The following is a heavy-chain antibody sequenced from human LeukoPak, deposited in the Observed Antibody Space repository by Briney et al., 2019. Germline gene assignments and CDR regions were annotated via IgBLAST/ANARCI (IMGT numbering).Heavy chain of an antibody. Sequence: GGSLRLSCAASGFTFSSYEMNWVRQAPGKGLEWVSYISSSGTTIYSADSVKGRFTISRDNAKSSLYLQMNSLRAEDTAVYYCARHHSSGWYYDDYWGQGTLVTVSS. V-gene: IGHV3-48*03. CDR3: ARHHSSGWYYDDY. CDR1: GFTFSSYE. J-gene: IGHJ4*02. D-gene: IGHD6-19*01. CDR2: ISSSGTTI.